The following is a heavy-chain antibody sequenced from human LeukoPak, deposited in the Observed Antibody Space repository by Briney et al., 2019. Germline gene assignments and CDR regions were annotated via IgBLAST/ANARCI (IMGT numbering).Heavy chain of an antibody. CDR3: ARGYSGYDWRADAFDI. Sequence: GGSLRLSCAASGFTFSDYYMSWIRQAPGKGLEWVSYISSSSSYMYYADSVKGRFTISRDNAKNSLYLQMNSLRAEDTAVYYCARGYSGYDWRADAFDIWGQGTMVTVSS. CDR1: GFTFSDYY. J-gene: IGHJ3*02. D-gene: IGHD5-12*01. V-gene: IGHV3-11*06. CDR2: ISSSSSYM.